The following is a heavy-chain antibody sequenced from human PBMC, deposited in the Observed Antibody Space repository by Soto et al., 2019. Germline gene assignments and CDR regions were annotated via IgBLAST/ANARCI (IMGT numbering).Heavy chain of an antibody. Sequence: ASVKVSCKASGYTLTSYGISWVRQAPGQGLEWMGWISAYNGNTNYAQKLQGRVTMTTDTSTSTAYMELRSLRSDDTAVYYCARAQRIAVAGTNWFDPWGQGTLVTVSS. CDR1: GYTLTSYG. J-gene: IGHJ5*02. CDR2: ISAYNGNT. D-gene: IGHD6-19*01. CDR3: ARAQRIAVAGTNWFDP. V-gene: IGHV1-18*01.